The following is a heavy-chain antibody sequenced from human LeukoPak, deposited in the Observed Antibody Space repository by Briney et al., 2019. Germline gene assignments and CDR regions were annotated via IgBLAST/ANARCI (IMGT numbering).Heavy chain of an antibody. CDR3: AREYPRESWFGASYYFDY. D-gene: IGHD3-10*01. V-gene: IGHV1-69*05. Sequence: SVKVSCKASGYTFTGYYMHWVRQAPGQGLEWMGRIVPIFGTANYPQKFQGRVTITTDESTSTAYMELSSLRSEDTAVYYCAREYPRESWFGASYYFDYWGQGTLVTVSS. J-gene: IGHJ4*02. CDR2: IVPIFGTA. CDR1: GYTFTGYY.